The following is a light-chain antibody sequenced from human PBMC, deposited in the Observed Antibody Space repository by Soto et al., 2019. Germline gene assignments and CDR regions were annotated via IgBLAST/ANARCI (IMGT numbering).Light chain of an antibody. Sequence: IGLNQSPGTLSLSPGERATLSCRASQSVRNSYLAWYQQKPGQAPRLLISGASSRATGIPDRFSGSGSGTDFTLTISRLEPEDFALYYCQQYGTSPITFGQGTRLEIK. CDR1: QSVRNSY. CDR2: GAS. CDR3: QQYGTSPIT. V-gene: IGKV3-20*01. J-gene: IGKJ5*01.